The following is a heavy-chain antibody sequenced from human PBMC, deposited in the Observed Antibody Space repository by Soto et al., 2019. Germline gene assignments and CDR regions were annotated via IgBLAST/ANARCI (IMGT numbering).Heavy chain of an antibody. CDR1: GFTLSNYA. CDR3: ARIKLVDFFLINVDVYDMDV. Sequence: EVQLVESGGGLVQPGGSLRLSCAASGFTLSNYAVNWVRQAPGKGLEWVSYISSDSRYIYHGNSVKGRFTISRDNARNSVYLQVTSLRYDDTAVYYCARIKLVDFFLINVDVYDMDVWGQGTPVTVSS. J-gene: IGHJ6*02. D-gene: IGHD2-15*01. V-gene: IGHV3-48*02. CDR2: ISSDSRYI.